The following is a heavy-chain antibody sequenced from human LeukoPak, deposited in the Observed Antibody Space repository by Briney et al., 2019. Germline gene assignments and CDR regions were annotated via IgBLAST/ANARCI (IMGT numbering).Heavy chain of an antibody. D-gene: IGHD2-15*01. CDR2: ISVSGAST. CDR3: AKPVEYCGGICYSGAFDI. J-gene: IGHJ3*02. Sequence: PGGSLRLSCAASGFPLSTYAMSWVRQAPGKGLEWVSAISVSGASTYNADSVKGRFTISRDISKNTLYLQMNSLRAEDTAVYYCAKPVEYCGGICYSGAFDIWGQGTMVTVSS. CDR1: GFPLSTYA. V-gene: IGHV3-23*01.